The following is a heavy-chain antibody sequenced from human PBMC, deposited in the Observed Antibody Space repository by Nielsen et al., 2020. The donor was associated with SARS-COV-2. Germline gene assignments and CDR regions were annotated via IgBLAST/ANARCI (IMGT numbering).Heavy chain of an antibody. CDR1: GFAFTSYF. V-gene: IGHV1-2*06. D-gene: IGHD5-18*01. CDR2: INPNSGGT. J-gene: IGHJ5*02. Sequence: ASVKVSCKASGFAFTSYFMHWVRQAPGQGLEWMGRINPNSGGTNYAQRFKGRVILTTDTSISTAYMDLSRLRSDDTAVYYCARDEYNYGYNWFDPWGQGTLVTVSS. CDR3: ARDEYNYGYNWFDP.